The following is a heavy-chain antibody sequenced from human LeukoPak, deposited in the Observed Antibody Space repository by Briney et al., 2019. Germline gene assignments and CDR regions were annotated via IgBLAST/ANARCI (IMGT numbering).Heavy chain of an antibody. Sequence: GGSLRLSCAASGFTFSSYSMNWVRQAPGKGLEWVSSISSSSSYIYYADSVKGRFTISRDNAKNSLYLQMNSLRAEDTAVYYCARASAHARRETWFDPWGQGTLVTVSS. CDR2: ISSSSSYI. CDR1: GFTFSSYS. J-gene: IGHJ5*02. D-gene: IGHD2-15*01. V-gene: IGHV3-21*01. CDR3: ARASAHARRETWFDP.